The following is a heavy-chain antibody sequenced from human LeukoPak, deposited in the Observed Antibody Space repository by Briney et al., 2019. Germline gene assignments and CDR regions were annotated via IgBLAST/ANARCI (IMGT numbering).Heavy chain of an antibody. D-gene: IGHD1-26*01. CDR1: GFTFSSYG. Sequence: GSLRLSCAASGFTFSSYGMPWVRQAPGKGLEGVAFLRYDGSNKYYADSVKGRFTISRDNSKNTLYLQMNSLRAEDTAVYYCAKDQRGSGSYYFDYWGQGTLVTVSS. CDR3: AKDQRGSGSYYFDY. CDR2: LRYDGSNK. J-gene: IGHJ4*02. V-gene: IGHV3-30*02.